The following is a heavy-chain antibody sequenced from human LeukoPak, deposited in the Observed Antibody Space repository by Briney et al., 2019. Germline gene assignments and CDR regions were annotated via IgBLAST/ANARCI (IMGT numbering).Heavy chain of an antibody. J-gene: IGHJ4*02. Sequence: SETLSLTCAVYGGSFSGYYWSWIRQPLGKGLEWIGEINHSGSTNYNPSLKSRVTISVDTSKNQFSLKLSSVTAADTAVYYCARVRYCSSTSCQGYWGQGTLVTVSS. V-gene: IGHV4-34*01. D-gene: IGHD2-2*01. CDR2: INHSGST. CDR1: GGSFSGYY. CDR3: ARVRYCSSTSCQGY.